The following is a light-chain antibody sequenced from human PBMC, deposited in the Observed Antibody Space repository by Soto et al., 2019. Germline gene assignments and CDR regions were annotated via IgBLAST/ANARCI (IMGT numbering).Light chain of an antibody. J-gene: IGKJ2*01. CDR1: QSIGIY. CDR2: AAS. V-gene: IGKV1-39*01. Sequence: DIQMTQSPSSLSASVGDRVTITCRASQSIGIYLSWYQQKPGKAPNLLIYAASSLQSGVPSRFSGSGSGTDFTLTISSLQPEDFAIYYCQQSFSTPYTFGQGTKLEIK. CDR3: QQSFSTPYT.